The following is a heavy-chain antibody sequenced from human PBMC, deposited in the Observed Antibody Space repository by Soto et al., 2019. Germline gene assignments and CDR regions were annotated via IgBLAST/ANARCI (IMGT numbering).Heavy chain of an antibody. Sequence: EVQLVESGGGLVKPGGSLRLSCAASGFSFSSYSMNWVRQAPGKGLEWVSLISSSSSYIYYADSVKGRFTISRDDARNSLFLQMNSLRVEDTAVYYCAREYGGLLGGDYEVHYGMDVWGQGTTVTVSS. CDR3: AREYGGLLGGDYEVHYGMDV. CDR1: GFSFSSYS. J-gene: IGHJ6*02. D-gene: IGHD4-17*01. V-gene: IGHV3-21*01. CDR2: ISSSSSYI.